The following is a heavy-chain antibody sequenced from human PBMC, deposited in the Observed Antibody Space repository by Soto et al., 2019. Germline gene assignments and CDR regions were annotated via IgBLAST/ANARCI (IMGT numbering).Heavy chain of an antibody. CDR3: ASRYSSGFDY. Sequence: QVQLQESGPGLVKPSQTLSLTCTVSGGSISSGGYYWSWIRQHPGKGLEWIGYIYYSGSTYYNPSLKRRVTISVAPSKTQFSLKLSSVTAADTAVYYCASRYSSGFDYGGQGTLVTVSS. CDR2: IYYSGST. J-gene: IGHJ4*02. V-gene: IGHV4-31*03. D-gene: IGHD6-19*01. CDR1: GGSISSGGYY.